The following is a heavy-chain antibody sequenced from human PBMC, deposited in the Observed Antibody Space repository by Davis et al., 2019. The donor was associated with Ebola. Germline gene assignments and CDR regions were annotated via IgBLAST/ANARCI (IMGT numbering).Heavy chain of an antibody. Sequence: ASVQVSCKASGYTFTDYNIHCMRQAPGHGLEWLGRVILKSGATNYAQKFQGRVTMTRDTSISTVYMELSSLRYDDTADYYCARGHNYAHEYWGQGTLVTVSS. D-gene: IGHD4-11*01. V-gene: IGHV1-2*06. CDR2: VILKSGAT. CDR1: GYTFTDYN. CDR3: ARGHNYAHEY. J-gene: IGHJ4*02.